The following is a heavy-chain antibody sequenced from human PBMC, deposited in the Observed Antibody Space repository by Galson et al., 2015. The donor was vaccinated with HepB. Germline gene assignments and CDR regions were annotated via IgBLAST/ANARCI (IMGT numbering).Heavy chain of an antibody. D-gene: IGHD4-17*01. CDR2: IGGSGITT. CDR1: GFTFSTYS. CDR3: ARPKWATVIAFDI. Sequence: SLRLSCAASGFTFSTYSMNWVRQAPGKGLEWVSGIGGSGITTYYADSVKGRFTISRDNSKNTLYLQMNSLRAEDTAVYYCARPKWATVIAFDIWGQGTMATVSS. J-gene: IGHJ3*02. V-gene: IGHV3-23*01.